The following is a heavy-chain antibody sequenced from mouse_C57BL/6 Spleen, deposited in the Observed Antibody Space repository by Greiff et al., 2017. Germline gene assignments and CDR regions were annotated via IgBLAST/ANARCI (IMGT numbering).Heavy chain of an antibody. CDR3: AKGNYDYDGTWFAY. D-gene: IGHD2-4*01. Sequence: VQLKQSGAELVRPGTSVKVSCKASGYAFTNYLIEWVKQRPGQGLEWIGVINPGSGGTNYNEKFKGKATLTADKSSSTAYMQRSSLTAEDSAVYFCAKGNYDYDGTWFAYWGQGTLVTVSA. CDR2: INPGSGGT. CDR1: GYAFTNYL. V-gene: IGHV1-54*01. J-gene: IGHJ3*01.